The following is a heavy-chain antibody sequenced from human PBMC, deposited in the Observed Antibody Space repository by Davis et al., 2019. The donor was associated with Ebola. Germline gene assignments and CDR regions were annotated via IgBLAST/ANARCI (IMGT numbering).Heavy chain of an antibody. V-gene: IGHV3-23*01. CDR1: GFTFSSYA. J-gene: IGHJ2*01. Sequence: GESLKISCAASGFTFSSYAMSWVRQAPGKGLEWVSAISGSGGSTYYADPVKGRFTISRDNSKNTLYLQMNSLRAEDTAVYYCARDAAMVKHWYFDLWGRGTLVTVSS. D-gene: IGHD5-18*01. CDR3: ARDAAMVKHWYFDL. CDR2: ISGSGGST.